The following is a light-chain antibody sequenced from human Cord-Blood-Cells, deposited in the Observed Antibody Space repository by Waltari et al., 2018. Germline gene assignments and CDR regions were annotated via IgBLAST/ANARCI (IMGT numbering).Light chain of an antibody. Sequence: VLPHSPAPLPLSPGDRASFSCGASQSLSSSYLARYQQKPGLAPRLRIYDLPSSATGIPDRFRGSGSGTDFTLTISRLEPEDFAVYYCQQYGSSPLTFGGGTKVEIK. CDR2: DLP. CDR3: QQYGSSPLT. J-gene: IGKJ4*01. V-gene: IGKV3D-20*01. CDR1: QSLSSSY.